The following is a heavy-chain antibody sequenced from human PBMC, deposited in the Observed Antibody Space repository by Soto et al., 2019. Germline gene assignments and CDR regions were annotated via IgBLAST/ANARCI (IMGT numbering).Heavy chain of an antibody. D-gene: IGHD3-3*01. CDR3: ARARVWSGYYGLLYDAFDI. CDR1: GYTFTSYY. V-gene: IGHV1-46*01. CDR2: INPSGGST. Sequence: ASVKVSCKASGYTFTSYYMHWVRQAPGQGLEWMGIINPSGGSTSYAQKFQGRVTMTRDTSTSTVYMELSSLRSEDTAVYYCARARVWSGYYGLLYDAFDIWGQGTMVTVSS. J-gene: IGHJ3*02.